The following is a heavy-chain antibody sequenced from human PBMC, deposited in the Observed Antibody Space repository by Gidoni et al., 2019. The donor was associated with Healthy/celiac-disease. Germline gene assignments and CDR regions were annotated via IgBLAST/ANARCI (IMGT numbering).Heavy chain of an antibody. V-gene: IGHV1-8*01. CDR2: MNPNSGNT. Sequence: QVQLVQSGAEVKKPGASVKVSCKASGYTFTSYDINWVRQATGQGLGWMGWMNPNSGNTGYAQKFQGRVTMTMNTSISTAYMELSSLRSEDTAVYYCYYYGSGSYYKPDYWGQGTLVTVSS. D-gene: IGHD3-10*01. CDR3: YYYGSGSYYKPDY. CDR1: GYTFTSYD. J-gene: IGHJ4*02.